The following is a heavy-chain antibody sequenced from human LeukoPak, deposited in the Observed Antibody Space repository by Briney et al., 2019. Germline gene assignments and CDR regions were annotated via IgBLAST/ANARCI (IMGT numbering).Heavy chain of an antibody. CDR3: ARELSGSSSRHFDY. Sequence: GGSLRLSCAASGFTFSSYSMNWVRQAPGKGLEWVSSISSSSSYIYYADSVKGRFTISRDNAKDTLYLQMNSLRAEDTAVYYCARELSGSSSRHFDYWGQGTLVTVSS. D-gene: IGHD2-15*01. CDR1: GFTFSSYS. CDR2: ISSSSSYI. J-gene: IGHJ4*02. V-gene: IGHV3-21*01.